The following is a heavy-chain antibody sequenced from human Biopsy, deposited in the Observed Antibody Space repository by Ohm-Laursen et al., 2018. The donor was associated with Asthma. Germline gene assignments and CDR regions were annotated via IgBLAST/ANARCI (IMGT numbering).Heavy chain of an antibody. Sequence: SVKVSCKSSGDSFSNYAISWVRQAPGQGLEWMGGLIPVLGTPDHAQMFEGRVTITADESTSTAYMELSSLSSEDTAVYYCARGYSGSDRIVYYYSGLEVWSQGTTVTVSS. CDR2: LIPVLGTP. D-gene: IGHD5-12*01. J-gene: IGHJ6*02. CDR3: ARGYSGSDRIVYYYSGLEV. CDR1: GDSFSNYA. V-gene: IGHV1-69*13.